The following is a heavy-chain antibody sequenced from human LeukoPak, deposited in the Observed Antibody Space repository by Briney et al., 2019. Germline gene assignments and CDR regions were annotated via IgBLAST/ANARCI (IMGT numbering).Heavy chain of an antibody. CDR2: IYPGDSDT. D-gene: IGHD3-22*01. Sequence: GESLKISCKGSGYRFTSYSISWARQMPGKGLEWMGSIYPGDSDTRYSTSFQGQVTISADKSISTAYLQWSSLKASDTAMYYCARRGYDSSGYYSGYFDYWGQGTLVTVSS. V-gene: IGHV5-51*01. CDR3: ARRGYDSSGYYSGYFDY. CDR1: GYRFTSYS. J-gene: IGHJ4*02.